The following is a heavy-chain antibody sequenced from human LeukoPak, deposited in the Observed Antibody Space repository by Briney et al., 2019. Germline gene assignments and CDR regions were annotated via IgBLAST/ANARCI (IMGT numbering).Heavy chain of an antibody. V-gene: IGHV3-74*03. CDR2: INKDGSST. D-gene: IGHD6-13*01. Sequence: GGSLRLSCAASGFPFSPYWMHWVRQAPGKGLVWVSRINKDGSSTMYADSVKGRFTISRDNARNTLYLQMNSLRDDDTAVYYCARDYNSSPDYWGQGTLVTVSS. J-gene: IGHJ4*02. CDR1: GFPFSPYW. CDR3: ARDYNSSPDY.